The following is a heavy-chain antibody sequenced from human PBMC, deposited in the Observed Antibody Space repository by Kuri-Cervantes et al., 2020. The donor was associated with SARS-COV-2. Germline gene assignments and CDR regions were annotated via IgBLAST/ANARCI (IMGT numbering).Heavy chain of an antibody. V-gene: IGHV3-43*01. J-gene: IGHJ4*02. CDR1: GFTFGNYF. CDR3: SSGGSQREWYY. D-gene: IGHD3-16*01. CDR2: ISWDSGST. Sequence: GGSLRLSCATSGFTFGNYFMHWVRQRPGKGLEWVSLISWDSGSTYYADSVKGRFTISRDNSEDSLFLQMNSLRSEDTAFYYCSSGGSQREWYYWGQGTLVTVSS.